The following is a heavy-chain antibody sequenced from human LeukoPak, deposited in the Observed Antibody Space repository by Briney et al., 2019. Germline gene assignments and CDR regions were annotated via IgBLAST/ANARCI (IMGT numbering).Heavy chain of an antibody. J-gene: IGHJ4*02. CDR2: ISGSGGST. V-gene: IGHV3-23*01. CDR1: GFTFSSYG. Sequence: GGSLRLSCAASGFTFSSYGMSWVRQAPGKGLEWVSAISGSGGSTYYTDSVKGRFTISRDNSKNTLFLQMNSLRAEDTAVYYCARGGIYDSSGYWGQGTLVTVSS. D-gene: IGHD3-22*01. CDR3: ARGGIYDSSGY.